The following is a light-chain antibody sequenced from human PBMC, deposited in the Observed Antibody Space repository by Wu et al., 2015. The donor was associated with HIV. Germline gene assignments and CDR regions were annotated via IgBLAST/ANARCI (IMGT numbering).Light chain of an antibody. CDR3: QQYNDWPPLT. CDR1: QSVSSSY. CDR2: GAS. Sequence: EIVLTQSPGTLSLSPGERATLSCRASQSVSSSYLAWYQQKPGQAPRLLIYGASSRATGIPDRFSGSGSGTDFTLTISRLEPEDFAVYYCQQYNDWPPLTFGGGTKVEI. J-gene: IGKJ4*01. V-gene: IGKV3-20*01.